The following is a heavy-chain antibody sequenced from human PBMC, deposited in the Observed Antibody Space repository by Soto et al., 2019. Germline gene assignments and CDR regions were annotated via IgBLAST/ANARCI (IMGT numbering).Heavy chain of an antibody. Sequence: QVQLVQPGSEVKKPGASVKFSGKASGYIFTNFYIHWVRQAPGQGLEWIGIINPNGGSTNYAQNFQGSVTMTRDTSTSTVYMDLSSLRSEDTAVYYCTRGIAAVDYWGQGTLITVSS. V-gene: IGHV1-46*03. CDR2: INPNGGST. CDR1: GYIFTNFY. CDR3: TRGIAAVDY. J-gene: IGHJ4*02.